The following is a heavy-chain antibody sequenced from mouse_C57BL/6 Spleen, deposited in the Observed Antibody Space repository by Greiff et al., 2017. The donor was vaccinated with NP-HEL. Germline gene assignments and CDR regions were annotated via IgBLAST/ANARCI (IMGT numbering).Heavy chain of an antibody. Sequence: EVKLMESGGGLVKPGGSLKLSCAASGFTFSDYGMHWVRQAPEKGLEWVAYISSGSSTIYYADTVKGRFTISRDNAKNTLFLQMTSLRSEDTAMYYCARPHYHTLWGFAYWGQGTLVTVSA. J-gene: IGHJ3*01. D-gene: IGHD5-1-1*01. CDR1: GFTFSDYG. V-gene: IGHV5-17*01. CDR2: ISSGSSTI. CDR3: ARPHYHTLWGFAY.